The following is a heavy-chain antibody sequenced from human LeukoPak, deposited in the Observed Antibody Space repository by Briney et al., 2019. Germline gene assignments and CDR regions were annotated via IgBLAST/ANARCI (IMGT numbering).Heavy chain of an antibody. Sequence: SETLSLTCAVYGGSFSGYYWSWIRQPPGKGLEWIGEINHSGSTNYNPSLKSRVTISVDTSKNRFSLKLSSVTAADTAVYYCARGQYSSSWYDYWGQGTLVTVSS. J-gene: IGHJ4*02. CDR3: ARGQYSSSWYDY. D-gene: IGHD6-13*01. V-gene: IGHV4-34*01. CDR2: INHSGST. CDR1: GGSFSGYY.